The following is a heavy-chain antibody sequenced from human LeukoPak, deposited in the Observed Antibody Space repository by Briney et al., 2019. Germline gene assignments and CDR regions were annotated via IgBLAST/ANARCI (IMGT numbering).Heavy chain of an antibody. J-gene: IGHJ6*03. V-gene: IGHV1-18*01. D-gene: IGHD7-27*01. CDR3: ARDANWGSTGYYYYYMDV. CDR1: GYTFTSYG. CDR2: ISPYNGNT. Sequence: ASVKVSCKASGYTFTSYGISWVRQAPGQGLEWMGWISPYNGNTDYAQKLQGRVTMTTDTSTSTAYMEVRSLRSDDTAVYYCARDANWGSTGYYYYYMDVWGKGTTVTVSS.